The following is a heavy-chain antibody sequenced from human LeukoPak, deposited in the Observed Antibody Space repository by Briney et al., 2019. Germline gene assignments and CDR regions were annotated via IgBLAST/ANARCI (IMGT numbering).Heavy chain of an antibody. J-gene: IGHJ4*02. CDR2: INPSGGST. CDR3: ARAGGSYANHFDY. Sequence: ASVKVSCKASGYTFTSYYMHWVRQAPGQGLEWMGIINPSGGSTSYAQKFQGRVTITADESTSTAYMELSSLRSEDTAVYYCARAGGSYANHFDYWGQGTLVTVSS. V-gene: IGHV1-46*01. D-gene: IGHD1-26*01. CDR1: GYTFTSYY.